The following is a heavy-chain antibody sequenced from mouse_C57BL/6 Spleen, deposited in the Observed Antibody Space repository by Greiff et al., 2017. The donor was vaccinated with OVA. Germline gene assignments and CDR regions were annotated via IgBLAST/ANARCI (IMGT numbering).Heavy chain of an antibody. J-gene: IGHJ4*01. D-gene: IGHD1-1*02. V-gene: IGHV1-72*01. CDR3: ARRGANYDYAMDY. CDR1: GYTFTSYW. Sequence: QVQLQQPGAELVKPGASVKLSCKASGYTFTSYWMHWVKQRPGRGLEWMGRIDPNSGGTKYNEKFKSKATLTVDKPSSTAYMQLSSLTSEDSAVYYCARRGANYDYAMDYWGQGTSVTVSS. CDR2: IDPNSGGT.